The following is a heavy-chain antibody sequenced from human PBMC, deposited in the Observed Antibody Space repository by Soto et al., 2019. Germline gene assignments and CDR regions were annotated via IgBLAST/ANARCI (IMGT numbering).Heavy chain of an antibody. CDR1: GFTFSSYA. CDR3: AKDGLPSFDFWSGYPAGGMDV. CDR2: ISGSGGST. D-gene: IGHD3-3*01. V-gene: IGHV3-23*01. Sequence: GGSLRFSCAASGFTFSSYAMSWVRQAPGKGLEWVSAISGSGGSTYYADSVKGRFTISRDNSKNTLYLQMNSLRAEDTAVYYCAKDGLPSFDFWSGYPAGGMDVWGQGTTVTVSS. J-gene: IGHJ6*02.